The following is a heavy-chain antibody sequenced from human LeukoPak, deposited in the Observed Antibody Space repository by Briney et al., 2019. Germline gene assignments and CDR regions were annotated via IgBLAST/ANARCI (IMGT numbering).Heavy chain of an antibody. J-gene: IGHJ3*02. V-gene: IGHV4-39*07. CDR3: ARDLGIRSFDWLPITRSDAFDI. Sequence: PSETLSLTCTVSGGSISSSSYYWGRIRQPPGKGLEWIGSIYYSGSTYYNPSLKSRVTISVDTSKNQFSLKLSSVTAADTAVYYCARDLGIRSFDWLPITRSDAFDIWGQGTMVTVSS. CDR2: IYYSGST. CDR1: GGSISSSSYY. D-gene: IGHD3-9*01.